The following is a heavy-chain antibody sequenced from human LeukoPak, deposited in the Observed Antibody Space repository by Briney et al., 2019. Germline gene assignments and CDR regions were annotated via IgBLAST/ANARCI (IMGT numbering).Heavy chain of an antibody. D-gene: IGHD6-19*01. CDR1: GFTFSSYA. J-gene: IGHJ4*02. CDR2: ISGSGGST. Sequence: PGGSLRLSCAASGFTFSSYAMSWVRQAPGKGLEWVSAISGSGGSTYYADSVKGRFTISRDNSKNTLYLQMNSLRAEDTAVYYGAKGWGPPSIAVAGTGFDYWGQGTLVTVSS. V-gene: IGHV3-23*01. CDR3: AKGWGPPSIAVAGTGFDY.